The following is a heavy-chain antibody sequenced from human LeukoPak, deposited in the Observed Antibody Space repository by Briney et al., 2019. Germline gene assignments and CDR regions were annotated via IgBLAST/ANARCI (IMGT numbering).Heavy chain of an antibody. CDR3: AKDDRWLQFCC. CDR1: GFTFRRYS. J-gene: IGHJ4*02. D-gene: IGHD5-24*01. Sequence: PGGSLRLSCAASGFTFRRYSMSWVRQAPGKGLEWVANIKQDGSEIYYVDSVKGRFTISRDNAKNSLYLQTNNLRAEDTAVYYCAKDDRWLQFCCWGQGTLVTVSA. CDR2: IKQDGSEI. V-gene: IGHV3-7*03.